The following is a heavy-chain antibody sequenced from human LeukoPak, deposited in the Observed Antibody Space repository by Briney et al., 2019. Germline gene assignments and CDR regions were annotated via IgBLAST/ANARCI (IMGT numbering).Heavy chain of an antibody. CDR3: AGSGY. CDR2: IKKDGSDK. V-gene: IGHV3-7*05. D-gene: IGHD3-9*01. J-gene: IGHJ4*02. CDR1: GFTFSNSW. Sequence: GGSLRLSCVTSGFTFSNSWMSWVRQAPGKGLEWVASIKKDGSDKYFVDSVRGRFTISRDNAKKSLFLQMNSLRAEDTAVYYCAGSGYWGQGTLVTVPS.